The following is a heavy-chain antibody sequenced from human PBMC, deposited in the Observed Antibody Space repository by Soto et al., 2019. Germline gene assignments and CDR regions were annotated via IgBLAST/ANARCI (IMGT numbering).Heavy chain of an antibody. Sequence: PSETLSLTCSVSDDSINRDKYYWGWIRQPPGKGLEWIGSIYYRGNAYYNPSLQTRVTISLDKSKSQFSLKLNSVAAADSAVYFCARLEGLATISYYFDFWGPGALVTVSS. CDR1: DDSINRDKYY. V-gene: IGHV4-39*01. CDR2: IYYRGNA. J-gene: IGHJ4*02. D-gene: IGHD3-9*01. CDR3: ARLEGLATISYYFDF.